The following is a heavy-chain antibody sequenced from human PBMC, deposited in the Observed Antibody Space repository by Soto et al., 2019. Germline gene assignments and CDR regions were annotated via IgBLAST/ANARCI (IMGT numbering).Heavy chain of an antibody. J-gene: IGHJ3*02. CDR3: AKEGERYYVSGNYGAFDI. CDR2: ITGSGGST. Sequence: EVQLLESGGGLVQPGGSLRLSCAASGFAFSSYAMSWVRQAPGKGLEWVSAITGSGGSTYYPVSVRGRFTISRDNSKNTLYLKMTSLRVGDTAVYFCAKEGERYYVSGNYGAFDIWGRGTLVSASS. V-gene: IGHV3-23*01. CDR1: GFAFSSYA. D-gene: IGHD3-10*01.